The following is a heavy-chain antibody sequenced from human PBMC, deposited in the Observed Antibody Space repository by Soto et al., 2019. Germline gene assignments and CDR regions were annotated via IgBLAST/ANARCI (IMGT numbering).Heavy chain of an antibody. Sequence: SETLSLTCAVYGGSFSGYYWSWIRQPPGKGLEWIGEINHSGSTNYNPSLKSRVTISVDTSKNQFSLKLSSVTAADTAVYYCARGAAIKARYDYWGQGTLVTVSS. D-gene: IGHD2-2*02. CDR1: GGSFSGYY. CDR2: INHSGST. CDR3: ARGAAIKARYDY. V-gene: IGHV4-34*01. J-gene: IGHJ4*02.